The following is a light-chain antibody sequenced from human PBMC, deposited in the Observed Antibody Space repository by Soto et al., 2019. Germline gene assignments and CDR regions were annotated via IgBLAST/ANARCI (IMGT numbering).Light chain of an antibody. CDR2: GAS. V-gene: IGKV3-20*01. J-gene: IGKJ1*01. CDR1: QSVRSSY. Sequence: IVLTHSPGSLSFSPGEIATLSFRASQSVRSSYLAWYQHKPGQAPSLLIYGASSRATGVPDRFSGSGSETDFTLTISRLEPEDFAVYYCQQYGTFPRTFGQGTKVDIK. CDR3: QQYGTFPRT.